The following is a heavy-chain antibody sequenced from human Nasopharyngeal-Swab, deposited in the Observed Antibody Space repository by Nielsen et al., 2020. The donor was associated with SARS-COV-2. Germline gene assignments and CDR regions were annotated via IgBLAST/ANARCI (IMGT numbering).Heavy chain of an antibody. CDR3: ARTGYSFGFDAFDV. CDR1: GITLSSYS. CDR2: ISSSSTYI. J-gene: IGHJ3*01. Sequence: GESLKISCAASGITLSSYSMNWVRQAPGKGLGWVSSISSSSTYIYYADSVKGRFTISRDNAKNSLYLQMNSLRAEDTAVYYCARTGYSFGFDAFDVWGQGTMVTVSS. V-gene: IGHV3-21*01. D-gene: IGHD5-18*01.